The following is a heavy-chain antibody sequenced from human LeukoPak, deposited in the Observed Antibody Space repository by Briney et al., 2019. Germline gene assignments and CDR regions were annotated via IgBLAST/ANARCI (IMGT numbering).Heavy chain of an antibody. CDR2: VYFTGRT. J-gene: IGHJ3*01. D-gene: IGHD3-22*01. V-gene: IGHV4-59*11. CDR1: GGSISSQY. Sequence: SETLSLTCTVSGGSISSQYWSWIRQPPGKGLDWIGFVYFTGRTRYNRSLQSRVTMSIDTSENKFSMKLTSVTAADTAVYYCARLLDNDRSGDPDTFDVWGQGTVVTVS. CDR3: ARLLDNDRSGDPDTFDV.